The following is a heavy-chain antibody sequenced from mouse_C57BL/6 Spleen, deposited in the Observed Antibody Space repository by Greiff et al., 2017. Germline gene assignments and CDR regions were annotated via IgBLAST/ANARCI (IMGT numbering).Heavy chain of an antibody. Sequence: QVQLQQSGAELVKPGASVKLSCKASGYTFTSYCMQWVKQRPGQGLEWIGEIDPSDSYTNYNQKFKGKATLTVDTSSIPADMQLSSLTSEDSAVYYCARGGWFGGDWGKSTTLTVS. CDR2: IDPSDSYT. CDR1: GYTFTSYC. CDR3: ARGGWFGGD. D-gene: IGHD2-3*01. J-gene: IGHJ2*01. V-gene: IGHV1-50*01.